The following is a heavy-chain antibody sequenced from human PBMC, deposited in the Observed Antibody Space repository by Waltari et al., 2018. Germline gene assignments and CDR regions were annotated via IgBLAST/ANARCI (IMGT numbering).Heavy chain of an antibody. Sequence: QVQLVESGGGVVQPGRSLRLSCAATGFPFSCHGLHSVGQAPGKGLEWVAVIWYDGSNKYYADSVKGRFTISRDNSKNTLYLQMNSLRAEDTAVYYCARDPAVVAAPTYFDYWGQGTLVTVSS. CDR1: GFPFSCHG. CDR3: ARDPAVVAAPTYFDY. J-gene: IGHJ4*02. V-gene: IGHV3-33*01. CDR2: IWYDGSNK. D-gene: IGHD2-15*01.